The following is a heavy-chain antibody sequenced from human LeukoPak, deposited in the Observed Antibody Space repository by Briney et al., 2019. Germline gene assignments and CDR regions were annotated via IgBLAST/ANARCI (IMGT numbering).Heavy chain of an antibody. CDR2: IDPSDSYT. D-gene: IGHD1-1*01. CDR3: ARFNWDDSFDF. J-gene: IGHJ3*01. CDR1: GYSFTKYW. Sequence: GESLKISCKASGYSFTKYWISWVRQMPGKGLEWMGKIDPSDSYTNYSPSFQGRVSISADKSISTAYLQWSSLKASDTGTYYCARFNWDDSFDFWGQGTMVTVSS. V-gene: IGHV5-10-1*01.